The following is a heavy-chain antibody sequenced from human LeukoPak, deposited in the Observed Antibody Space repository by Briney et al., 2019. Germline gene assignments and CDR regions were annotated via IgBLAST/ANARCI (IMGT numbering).Heavy chain of an antibody. CDR3: ARSPYGSGSCYDY. D-gene: IGHD3-10*01. Sequence: GGSLRLSCAASGFTFSSYSMNWVRQAPGKGLEWVSSISSSSSYIYYADSVKGRFTISRDNAKNSLYLQMNSLRAEDTAVYYCARSPYGSGSCYDYWGQGTLVTVSS. V-gene: IGHV3-21*01. J-gene: IGHJ4*02. CDR1: GFTFSSYS. CDR2: ISSSSSYI.